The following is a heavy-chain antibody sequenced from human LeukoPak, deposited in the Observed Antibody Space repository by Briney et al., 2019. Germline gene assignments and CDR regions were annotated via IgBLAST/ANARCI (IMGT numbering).Heavy chain of an antibody. CDR2: LSGGSDHI. V-gene: IGHV3-21*01. CDR3: AKEFAPRFGEVLQPYGLDV. J-gene: IGHJ6*02. Sequence: GGSLRLSCAASGFTFSSYNMYWVRQAPGQGLEWVSSLSGGSDHIYYADPVKGRFTISRDNSKNTVYLQMKSLRDEDTAVYYCAKEFAPRFGEVLQPYGLDVWGQGTTVTVSS. CDR1: GFTFSSYN. D-gene: IGHD3-10*01.